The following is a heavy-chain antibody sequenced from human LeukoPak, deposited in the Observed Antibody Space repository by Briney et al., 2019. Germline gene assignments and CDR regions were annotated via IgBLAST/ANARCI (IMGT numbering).Heavy chain of an antibody. J-gene: IGHJ6*02. D-gene: IGHD6-6*01. V-gene: IGHV3-23*01. CDR2: LSGGGDST. Sequence: GGSLRLSCAASGFAFSSYAMTWVRQAPGKGLEWVSGLSGGGDSTYYADSVKGRFTISRDNSKNTLYLQMNSLRAEGTAIYYCAKEDPIAVRRHGLDVWGQGTTVTVSS. CDR3: AKEDPIAVRRHGLDV. CDR1: GFAFSSYA.